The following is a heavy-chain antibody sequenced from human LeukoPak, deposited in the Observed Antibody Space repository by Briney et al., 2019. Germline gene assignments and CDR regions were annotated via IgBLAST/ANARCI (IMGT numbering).Heavy chain of an antibody. J-gene: IGHJ6*03. V-gene: IGHV3-48*01. CDR3: ARGLYYMDV. CDR1: GFTFSTHT. Sequence: GGSLRLSCAASGFTFSTHTVAWVRQAPGKGLECLSYISGSTSVIYYAESVKRRFTIPRDNAKNSLYLPMHTLKGEDTAVYYCARGLYYMDVWGKGATVTVSS. CDR2: ISGSTSVI.